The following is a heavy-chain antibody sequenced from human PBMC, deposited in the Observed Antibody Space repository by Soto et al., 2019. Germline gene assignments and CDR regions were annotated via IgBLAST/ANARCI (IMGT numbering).Heavy chain of an antibody. CDR1: GFPFSNAW. Sequence: PGGSLRLSCAGSGFPFSNAWINWVRHVPGKGLEWVGRIKSKALGGTTDFAAPGRDRFAITRDDSRNVAYMQMNSLYTEDTAVYYCTTDSYSTMIEVGFDNWGHGTLVTVSS. J-gene: IGHJ4*01. D-gene: IGHD3-22*01. CDR2: IKSKALGGTT. V-gene: IGHV3-15*07. CDR3: TTDSYSTMIEVGFDN.